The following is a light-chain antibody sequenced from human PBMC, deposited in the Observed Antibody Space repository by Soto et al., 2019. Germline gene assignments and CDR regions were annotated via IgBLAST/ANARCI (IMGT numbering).Light chain of an antibody. J-gene: IGLJ1*01. CDR3: SSYTSSTNYV. CDR1: SIDIAPYNY. CDR2: EVS. V-gene: IGLV2-14*01. Sequence: QSVLTQPASVSGSPGQSLTISCTGTSIDIAPYNYVSWYQQHPGKAPKLISYEVSYRHSGISNRFSGSTSGNTASLTISGFQAEAEPDYSCSSYTSSTNYVFGTGTKVTVL.